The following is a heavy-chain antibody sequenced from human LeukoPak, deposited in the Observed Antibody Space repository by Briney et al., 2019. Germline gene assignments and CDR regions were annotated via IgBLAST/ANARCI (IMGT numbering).Heavy chain of an antibody. V-gene: IGHV1-69*05. Sequence: SVKVSCKAPGGTFSSYAISWVRQAPGQGLEWMGGIIPIFGTANYAQKFQGRVTITTDESTSTAYMELSRLRSEDTAVYYCASSSSAAYYYYYYYMDVWGKGTTVTVSS. CDR1: GGTFSSYA. CDR2: IIPIFGTA. CDR3: ASSSSAAYYYYYYYMDV. D-gene: IGHD6-6*01. J-gene: IGHJ6*03.